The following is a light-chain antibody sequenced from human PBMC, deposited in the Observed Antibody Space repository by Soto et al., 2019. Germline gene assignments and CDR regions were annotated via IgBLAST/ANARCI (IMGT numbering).Light chain of an antibody. Sequence: DIVMTQSPDSLAVSLGERATINCRSSQSLLYSSNNKNYLTWYQHKPGQPPKLLIYWASTRESGVPDRFSGSGSGTDFTLTINSLQAEDVAVYHCQQYYFTPWTFGQGTKVDIK. CDR3: QQYYFTPWT. J-gene: IGKJ1*01. CDR1: QSLLYSSNNKNY. CDR2: WAS. V-gene: IGKV4-1*01.